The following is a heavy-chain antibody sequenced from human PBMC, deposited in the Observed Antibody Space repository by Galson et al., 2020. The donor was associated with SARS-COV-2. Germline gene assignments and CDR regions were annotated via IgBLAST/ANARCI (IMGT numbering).Heavy chain of an antibody. V-gene: IGHV4-34*01. CDR3: ARGTGPPFGY. CDR2: INHSGNT. D-gene: IGHD3-9*01. CDR1: GGSLFGHY. Sequence: SQASETLSLTCAVHGGSLFGHYWSWIRQPPGKGLEWIGEINHSGNTNYNPSLKSRVTISVDMSKNQFSLKLRSVTAADTAEYFCARGTGPPFGYWGQGTLVIVSS. J-gene: IGHJ4*02.